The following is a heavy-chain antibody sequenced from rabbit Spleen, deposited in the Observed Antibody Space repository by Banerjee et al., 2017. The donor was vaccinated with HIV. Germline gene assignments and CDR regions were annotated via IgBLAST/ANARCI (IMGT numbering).Heavy chain of an antibody. Sequence: EQLEESGGGLVKPEGSLTLTCKASGVSFSSNYYMCWVRQAPGKGLEYIACIYDDTIGSTAYASWAKGRFTISKTSSTTVTLEMTSLTAADTATYFCARGSAAMTMVIIGFYLNLWGPGTLVTVS. D-gene: IGHD2-1*01. CDR2: IYDDTIGST. CDR3: ARGSAAMTMVIIGFYLNL. V-gene: IGHV1S45*01. CDR1: GVSFSSNYY. J-gene: IGHJ4*01.